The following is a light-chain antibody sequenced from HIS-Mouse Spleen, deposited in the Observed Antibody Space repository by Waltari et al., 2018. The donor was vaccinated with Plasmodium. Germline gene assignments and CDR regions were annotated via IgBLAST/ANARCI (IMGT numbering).Light chain of an antibody. Sequence: ALKMTQSPSSLSASVGARVTITCRASQGLRNALGWYQQKPGKAPKLLISAASSLQSGVPSRFSGSGSGTDFTLTISSLQPEDFATYYCLQDYNYPYTFGQGTKLEIK. CDR3: LQDYNYPYT. CDR1: QGLRNA. J-gene: IGKJ2*01. V-gene: IGKV1-6*01. CDR2: AAS.